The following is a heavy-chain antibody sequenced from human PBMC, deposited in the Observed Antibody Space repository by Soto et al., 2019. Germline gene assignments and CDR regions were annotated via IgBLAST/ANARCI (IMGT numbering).Heavy chain of an antibody. CDR1: GVTFSGSA. CDR2: IRSKANSYAT. J-gene: IGHJ6*02. D-gene: IGHD5-18*01. CDR3: TSGGGPDTAMVMGYYYYGMDV. V-gene: IGHV3-73*01. Sequence: KVSCKASGVTFSGSAMHLVRQASGKGLEWVGRIRSKANSYATAYAASVKGRFTISRDDSKNTAYLQMNSLKTEDTAVYYCTSGGGPDTAMVMGYYYYGMDVWGQGTTVTVSS.